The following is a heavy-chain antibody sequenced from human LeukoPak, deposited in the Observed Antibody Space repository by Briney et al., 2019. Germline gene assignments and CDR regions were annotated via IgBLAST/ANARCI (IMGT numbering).Heavy chain of an antibody. J-gene: IGHJ4*02. CDR3: MRGHYSNTL. D-gene: IGHD6-13*01. Sequence: TGGSLRLSCAASGFIVSDKYMSWVRQAPGKGLEWVSVIYSDGNTYYSDSVKGRFTISRDNSKNTLLLQMDSLRVEDTAVYYCMRGHYSNTLGGQGTLVTVSS. CDR1: GFIVSDKY. V-gene: IGHV3-66*01. CDR2: IYSDGNT.